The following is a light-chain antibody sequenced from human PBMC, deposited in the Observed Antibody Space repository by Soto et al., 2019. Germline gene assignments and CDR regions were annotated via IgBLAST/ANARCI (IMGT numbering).Light chain of an antibody. J-gene: IGKJ4*01. V-gene: IGKV3-20*01. Sequence: EIVLTQSPGPLSLSPGERATLSCRSSQSVSNNYLAWYQQKPGQAPRLIIYGASNRATGIPDRFSGSGSGTDCTLTISSLQPEDFATYSCQQLNSYPLTLGGGTKVDIK. CDR2: GAS. CDR1: QSVSNNY. CDR3: QQLNSYPLT.